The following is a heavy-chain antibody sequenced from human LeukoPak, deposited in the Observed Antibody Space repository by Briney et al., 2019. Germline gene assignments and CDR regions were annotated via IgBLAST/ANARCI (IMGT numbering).Heavy chain of an antibody. Sequence: SETLSLTCTVSGGSISSYYWSWIRQPAGKGLEWIGRIYTSGSTNYNPSLKSRVTMSVDTSKNQFSLKLSSVTAADTAVYYCARESADYGDRYYYGMDVWGRGTTVTVSS. CDR1: GGSISSYY. J-gene: IGHJ6*02. CDR2: IYTSGST. CDR3: ARESADYGDRYYYGMDV. V-gene: IGHV4-4*07. D-gene: IGHD4-17*01.